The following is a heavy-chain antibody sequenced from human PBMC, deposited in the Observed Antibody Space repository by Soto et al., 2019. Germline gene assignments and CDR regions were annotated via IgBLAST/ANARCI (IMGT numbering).Heavy chain of an antibody. CDR1: GLTFRSYW. CDR2: INTDGSVA. CDR3: VRDMQFWRLDS. V-gene: IGHV3-74*03. D-gene: IGHD3-3*02. Sequence: PGGSLKLSCAASGLTFRSYWMHWVRQAPGKGLVWVSRINTDGSVAMYVDSVKGRFTISRDNAKNTLYLHMNSLRAEDTAVYYCVRDMQFWRLDSWGQGTLVTVSS. J-gene: IGHJ4*02.